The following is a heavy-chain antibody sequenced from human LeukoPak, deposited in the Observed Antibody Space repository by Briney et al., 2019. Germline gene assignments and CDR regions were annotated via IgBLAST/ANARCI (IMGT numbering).Heavy chain of an antibody. J-gene: IGHJ6*03. D-gene: IGHD3-3*01. CDR2: INPSGGST. CDR3: AREMGQVRVLGVVTTYYYMDV. CDR1: GYTFTSYY. Sequence: ASVKVSCKASGYTFTSYYMHWVRQAPGQGLEWMGIINPSGGSTSYAQKFQGRVTMTRDMSTSTVYMELSSLRSEDTAVYYCAREMGQVRVLGVVTTYYYMDVWGKGTTVTVSS. V-gene: IGHV1-46*01.